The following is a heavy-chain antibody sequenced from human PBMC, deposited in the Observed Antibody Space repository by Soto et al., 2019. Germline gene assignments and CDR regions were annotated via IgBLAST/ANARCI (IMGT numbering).Heavy chain of an antibody. CDR2: INPDSGVT. CDR3: ARDRGVRDV. CDR1: GYTFTSYY. D-gene: IGHD2-8*01. J-gene: IGHJ6*02. V-gene: IGHV1-2*02. Sequence: QVQLVQSGAGVKKPGASVKVSCKASGYTFTSYYMHWVRQAPGQGLEWMGWINPDSGVTYYPHKFQDRITMTRYTSISTAYMELNRLTSDDTALYYCARDRGVRDVWGQGTTVIVSS.